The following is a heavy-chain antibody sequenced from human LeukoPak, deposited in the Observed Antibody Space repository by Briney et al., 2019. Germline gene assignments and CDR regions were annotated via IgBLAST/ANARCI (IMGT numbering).Heavy chain of an antibody. V-gene: IGHV1-2*02. CDR1: GYTFTGYH. CDR3: ARLGLGSLPYFDY. J-gene: IGHJ4*02. CDR2: INPNNGGT. Sequence: ASVKVSCKASGYTFTGYHMHWVRQAPGQGLEWMGWINPNNGGTKFAQKFQGRVTMTRDTAITTAYMELSRLRSDDTAVYYCARLGLGSLPYFDYWGQGTLVTVSS. D-gene: IGHD1-26*01.